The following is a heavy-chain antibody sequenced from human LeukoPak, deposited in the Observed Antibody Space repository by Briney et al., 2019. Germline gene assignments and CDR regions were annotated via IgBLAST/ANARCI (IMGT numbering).Heavy chain of an antibody. V-gene: IGHV1-69*13. D-gene: IGHD3-3*01. CDR3: AREGLRFLEWTLDAFDI. Sequence: GASVKVSCKASGGTFSSYAISWVRQAPGQGLEWMGGIIPIFGTANYAQKFQGRVTITADESTSTAYMELSSLRSEDTAVYYCAREGLRFLEWTLDAFDIWGQGTMVTVSS. J-gene: IGHJ3*02. CDR1: GGTFSSYA. CDR2: IIPIFGTA.